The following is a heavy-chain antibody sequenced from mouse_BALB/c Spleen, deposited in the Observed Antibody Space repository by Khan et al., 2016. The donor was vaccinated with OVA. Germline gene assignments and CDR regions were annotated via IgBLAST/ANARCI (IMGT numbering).Heavy chain of an antibody. CDR1: GYAFTDYL. D-gene: IGHD3-2*02. CDR2: INPGSGGT. V-gene: IGHV1-54*01. Sequence: QVQLQQSGAELVRPGTSVKVSCKASGYAFTDYLIEWLKQRPGQGLEWIGVINPGSGGTHYNEEFMDRATLTADKSSSTAYMQLSSLTSDDYAAYFCSRSGYGFGAYWGPGTLVTVSA. J-gene: IGHJ3*01. CDR3: SRSGYGFGAY.